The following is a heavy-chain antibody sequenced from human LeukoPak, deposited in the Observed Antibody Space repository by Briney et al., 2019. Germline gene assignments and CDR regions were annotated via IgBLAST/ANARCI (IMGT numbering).Heavy chain of an antibody. V-gene: IGHV4-30-4*08. CDR1: GGSISSGAYY. CDR3: ARTGEYQLLTGAFDI. J-gene: IGHJ3*02. D-gene: IGHD2-2*01. CDR2: IYYSGST. Sequence: SQTLSPTCTVSGGSISSGAYYWSWIRQPPGKGLEWIGYIYYSGSTYYNPSLKSRVTISVHTSKNQFSLKLSSVTAADTAVYYCARTGEYQLLTGAFDIWGQGTMVTVSS.